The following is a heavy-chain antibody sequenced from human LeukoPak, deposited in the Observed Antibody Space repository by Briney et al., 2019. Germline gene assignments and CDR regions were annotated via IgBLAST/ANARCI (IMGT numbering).Heavy chain of an antibody. J-gene: IGHJ6*03. D-gene: IGHD3-3*02. CDR3: ARDLAYHYYMDV. CDR1: GASISSFY. V-gene: IGHV4-4*07. CDR2: FYTSGTT. Sequence: SETLSLTCTVSGASISSFYWSWIRQTAGKGLEWIGRFYTSGTTNYNPSLKGRVTVSVDTSKNQFSLKLTSVTAADTAVYYCARDLAYHYYMDVWGKGTTVTVSS.